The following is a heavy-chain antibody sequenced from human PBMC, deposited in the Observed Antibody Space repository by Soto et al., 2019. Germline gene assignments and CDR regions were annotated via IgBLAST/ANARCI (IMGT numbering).Heavy chain of an antibody. CDR2: IIPIFGTA. J-gene: IGHJ2*01. V-gene: IGHV1-69*13. CDR1: GDTFSSYA. Sequence: SAKVSCKASGDTFSSYAISWVRQAPGQGLEWMGGIIPIFGTANYAQKFQGRVTITADESTSTAYMELSSLRSEDTAVYYCAVDLKAAAYWYFDLWGRGTLVTVSS. D-gene: IGHD6-13*01. CDR3: AVDLKAAAYWYFDL.